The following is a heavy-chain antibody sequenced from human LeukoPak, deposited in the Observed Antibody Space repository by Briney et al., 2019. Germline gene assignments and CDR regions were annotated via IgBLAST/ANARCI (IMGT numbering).Heavy chain of an antibody. J-gene: IGHJ4*02. V-gene: IGHV1-69*05. CDR2: IIPIFGTA. CDR1: GGTFSSYA. Sequence: SVKVSCKASGGTFSSYAISWVRQASGQGLEWMGRIIPIFGTANYAQKFQGRVTITTDESTSTAYMELSSLRSEDTAVYYCARAPGYSSGWQLFDYWGQGTLVTVSS. D-gene: IGHD6-19*01. CDR3: ARAPGYSSGWQLFDY.